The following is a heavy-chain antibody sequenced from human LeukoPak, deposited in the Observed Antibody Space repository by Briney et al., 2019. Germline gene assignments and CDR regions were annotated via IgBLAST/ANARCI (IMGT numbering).Heavy chain of an antibody. Sequence: PSETLSLTCTVSGGSISSYHWGWIRQPPGKGLEWIGSIYYSGSTYYNPSLKSRVTISVDTSKNQFSLKLSSVTAADTAVYYCARHTSIAARFDYWGQGTLVTVSS. CDR1: GGSISSYH. V-gene: IGHV4-39*01. D-gene: IGHD6-6*01. CDR3: ARHTSIAARFDY. J-gene: IGHJ4*02. CDR2: IYYSGST.